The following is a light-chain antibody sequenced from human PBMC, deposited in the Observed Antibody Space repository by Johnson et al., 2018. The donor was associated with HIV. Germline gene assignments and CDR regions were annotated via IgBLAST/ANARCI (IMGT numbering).Light chain of an antibody. J-gene: IGLJ1*01. Sequence: VLTQPPSVSVSPGQTASITCSGDKLGDKYACWYQQKPGQSPVLVIYQDSKRPSGIPERFSGSKSGTSATMGITGLQTGDEADYYCGTWDSSLSAGWVFGTGTKVTVL. CDR2: QDS. CDR3: GTWDSSLSAGWV. CDR1: KLGDKY. V-gene: IGLV3-1*01.